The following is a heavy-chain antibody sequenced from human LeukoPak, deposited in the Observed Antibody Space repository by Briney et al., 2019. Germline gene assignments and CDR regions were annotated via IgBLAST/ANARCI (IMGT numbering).Heavy chain of an antibody. CDR3: ARAPLHLAMYHYFDY. CDR1: GFTFSTST. J-gene: IGHJ4*02. V-gene: IGHV3-21*01. Sequence: GGSLRLSCAASGFTFSTSTMNWVRQAPGKGLEWVSSIDSSGLSTFCVASLRGRFTISRDNAKNSLYLQMNSLRAEDTAVYHCARAPLHLAMYHYFDYWGQGTLVTVSS. D-gene: IGHD2-2*01. CDR2: IDSSGLST.